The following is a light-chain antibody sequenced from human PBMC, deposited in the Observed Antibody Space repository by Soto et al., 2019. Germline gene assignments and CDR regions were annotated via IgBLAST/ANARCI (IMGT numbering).Light chain of an antibody. J-gene: IGKJ1*01. Sequence: DIQMTQSPSTLSASVGDRVTITCRASQSIGSWLAWYQQKPGKAPKLLIYRASSLESEVPSRFSGSESGTELTLIINSLQPDDFASYYCQQYNVYQWTFGQGTKVEIK. CDR2: RAS. CDR1: QSIGSW. V-gene: IGKV1-5*03. CDR3: QQYNVYQWT.